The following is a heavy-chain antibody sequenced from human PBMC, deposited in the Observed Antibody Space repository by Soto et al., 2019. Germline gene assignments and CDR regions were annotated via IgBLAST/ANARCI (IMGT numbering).Heavy chain of an antibody. CDR2: INSDGSST. CDR1: GFTFSSYW. D-gene: IGHD3-16*01. Sequence: GGSLRLSCAASGFTFSSYWMHWVRQAPGKGLVWVSRINSDGSSTSYADSVKGRFTISRDNAKNTLYLQMNSLRAEDTAVYYCGRDDDIGSHYYYYLDVWGKGTTVTVSS. CDR3: GRDDDIGSHYYYYLDV. V-gene: IGHV3-74*01. J-gene: IGHJ6*03.